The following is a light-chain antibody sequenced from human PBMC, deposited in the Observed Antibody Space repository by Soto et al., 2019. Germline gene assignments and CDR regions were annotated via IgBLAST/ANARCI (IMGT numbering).Light chain of an antibody. J-gene: IGKJ1*01. CDR1: QSVSSSY. CDR2: VAS. CDR3: QQYGSSPRT. V-gene: IGKV3-20*01. Sequence: EIVLTQSPGTLSLPPGDTATLSCRASQSVSSSYLAWYQQKPGQAPRLLIYVASIRATGIPDRFSGSGSGTDYTLTINRLEPEDFAVYYCQQYGSSPRTFGQGTKVENK.